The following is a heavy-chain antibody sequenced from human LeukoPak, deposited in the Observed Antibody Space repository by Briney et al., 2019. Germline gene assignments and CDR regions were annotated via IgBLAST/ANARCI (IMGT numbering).Heavy chain of an antibody. J-gene: IGHJ6*02. D-gene: IGHD3-9*01. CDR2: IYPGDPDT. Sequence: GASLKISCKTSGYGFTNYWIAWVRQMPGKGLEWMGIIYPGDPDTRYSPSFQGQVTIAADKSISTAYLQWSSLKASDTAMYYCARAIYSHYYSMDVWGQGTTVTVSS. V-gene: IGHV5-51*01. CDR1: GYGFTNYW. CDR3: ARAIYSHYYSMDV.